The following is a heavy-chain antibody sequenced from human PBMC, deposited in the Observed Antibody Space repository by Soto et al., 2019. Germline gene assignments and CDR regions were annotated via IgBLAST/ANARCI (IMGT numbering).Heavy chain of an antibody. Sequence: GGSLRLSCAASGFTFSSYWMSWVRQAPGKGLEWVANIKQDGSEKYYVDSVKGRFTISRDNAKNSLYLQMNSLRAEDTAVYYCATGSGYASYYYYMDFWGKGTTVTGS. CDR1: GFTFSSYW. CDR2: IKQDGSEK. V-gene: IGHV3-7*01. D-gene: IGHD5-12*01. CDR3: ATGSGYASYYYYMDF. J-gene: IGHJ6*03.